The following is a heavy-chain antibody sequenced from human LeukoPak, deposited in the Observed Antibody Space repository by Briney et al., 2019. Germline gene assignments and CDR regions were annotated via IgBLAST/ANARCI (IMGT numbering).Heavy chain of an antibody. Sequence: QTLSLTCAISGDSVSTNSATWTWLRQSPSRGLEWLGRTYYRSKWSNDYAVSMKSRITINPDTSKNQFSLQLNSVTPEDTAVYYCARLVGASWFDSWGQGTLVTVSS. V-gene: IGHV6-1*01. CDR1: GDSVSTNSAT. CDR2: TYYRSKWSN. CDR3: ARLVGASWFDS. D-gene: IGHD1-26*01. J-gene: IGHJ5*01.